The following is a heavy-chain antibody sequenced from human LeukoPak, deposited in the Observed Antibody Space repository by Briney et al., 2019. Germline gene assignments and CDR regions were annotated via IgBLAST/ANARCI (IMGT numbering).Heavy chain of an antibody. CDR3: AREGLRITIFGVVIDGFDY. CDR1: GYTFTSYA. CDR2: INTNTGNP. V-gene: IGHV7-4-1*02. D-gene: IGHD3-3*01. J-gene: IGHJ4*02. Sequence: ASVKVSCKAPGYTFTSYAMNWVRQAPGQGLEWMGWINTNTGNPTYAQGFTGRFVFSLDTSVSTAYLQISSLKAEDTAVYYCAREGLRITIFGVVIDGFDYWGQGTLVTVSS.